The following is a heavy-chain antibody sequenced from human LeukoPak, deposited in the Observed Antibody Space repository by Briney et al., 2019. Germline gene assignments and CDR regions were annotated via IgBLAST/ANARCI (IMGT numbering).Heavy chain of an antibody. Sequence: GGSLRLSCAASGFTFSSYGMHWVRQAPGKGLEWVAVISYDGSNKYYADSVKGRFTISRDNSKNTLYLQMNSLRAEDTAVYYCAKDREDIVAAYYFDYWGQGTLVTVSS. CDR1: GFTFSSYG. CDR3: AKDREDIVAAYYFDY. J-gene: IGHJ4*02. D-gene: IGHD5-12*01. CDR2: ISYDGSNK. V-gene: IGHV3-30*18.